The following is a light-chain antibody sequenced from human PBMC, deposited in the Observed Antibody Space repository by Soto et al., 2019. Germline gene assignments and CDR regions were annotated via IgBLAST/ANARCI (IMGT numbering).Light chain of an antibody. CDR3: QQLNYYPLT. CDR2: AAS. CDR1: QGISSY. Sequence: DIQLTQSPSFLSASVGDRVTISCRASQGISSYLAWYQQKPGKAPELLIYAASTLQSGVPSRFSGSGSGAEFTLTSSSLQPEDFATYYCQQLNYYPLTFGGGTKV. J-gene: IGKJ4*01. V-gene: IGKV1-9*01.